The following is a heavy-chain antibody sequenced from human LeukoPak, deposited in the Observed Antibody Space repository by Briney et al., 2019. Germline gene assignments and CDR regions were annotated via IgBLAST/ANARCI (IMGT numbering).Heavy chain of an antibody. V-gene: IGHV1-3*01. D-gene: IGHD2-21*01. J-gene: IGHJ4*02. CDR1: GYTFNNYA. Sequence: ASVKVSCKASGYTFNNYAIHWVRQAPGQRFEWMVWINAGNGHTKYSQNFQGRVTITRDSSASTVYIDLSALTSEDTAVYYCARGIWSARTVDYYLDSWGQGTLVTVSS. CDR3: ARGIWSARTVDYYLDS. CDR2: INAGNGHT.